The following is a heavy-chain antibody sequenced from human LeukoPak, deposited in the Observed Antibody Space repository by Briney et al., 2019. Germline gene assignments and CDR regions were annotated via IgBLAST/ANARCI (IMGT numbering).Heavy chain of an antibody. D-gene: IGHD3-22*01. CDR3: ARVDDSSVIDH. J-gene: IGHJ4*02. Sequence: PSETLSLTCTVSGGSISDYYWSWIRQPPGKGLEWIGYIYYSGRTNYNPSLMSRVTISVDTSKNQFSLKVSSVTAADTAVYYCARVDDSSVIDHWGQGTLVTVSS. V-gene: IGHV4-59*01. CDR1: GGSISDYY. CDR2: IYYSGRT.